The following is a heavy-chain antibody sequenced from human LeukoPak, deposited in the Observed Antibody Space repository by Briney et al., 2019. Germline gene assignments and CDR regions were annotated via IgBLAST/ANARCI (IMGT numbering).Heavy chain of an antibody. Sequence: GGSLRLSCAASGFTVSSNYMSWVRQAPGKGLEWVSVIYSGGSTYYADSVKGRFTISRDNSKNTLYLQMISLRAEDTAVYYCARGGSSSWPNYYYYYYMDVWGKGTTVTVSS. D-gene: IGHD6-13*01. CDR1: GFTVSSNY. J-gene: IGHJ6*03. CDR2: IYSGGST. V-gene: IGHV3-53*01. CDR3: ARGGSSSWPNYYYYYYMDV.